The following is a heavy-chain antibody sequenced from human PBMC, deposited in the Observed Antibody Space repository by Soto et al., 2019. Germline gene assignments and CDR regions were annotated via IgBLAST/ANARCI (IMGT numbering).Heavy chain of an antibody. Sequence: QVQLVRSGAEVKKPGASVKVSCKASGYTFTSYGISWVRQAPGQGLEWMGWINTYNADTNYAQKLQGRVFMTADISTRTAYMELRSLRSDDTAVYYCARDYGDYRPADYWGQGTLVTVSS. CDR3: ARDYGDYRPADY. V-gene: IGHV1-18*01. J-gene: IGHJ4*02. CDR2: INTYNADT. D-gene: IGHD4-17*01. CDR1: GYTFTSYG.